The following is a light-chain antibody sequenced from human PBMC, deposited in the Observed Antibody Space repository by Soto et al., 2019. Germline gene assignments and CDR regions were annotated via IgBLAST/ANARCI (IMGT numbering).Light chain of an antibody. V-gene: IGKV3-11*01. CDR1: QSVRSS. J-gene: IGKJ5*01. CDR3: QQRSDWPRIT. Sequence: EVGLTQSPGTLSLSPGEGATLSCRASQSVRSSLAWYQQKPGQAPRLLIYDASNRATGIPARFSGSGSGTDFTLTISSLEPEDFAVYYCQQRSDWPRITFGQGTRLAIK. CDR2: DAS.